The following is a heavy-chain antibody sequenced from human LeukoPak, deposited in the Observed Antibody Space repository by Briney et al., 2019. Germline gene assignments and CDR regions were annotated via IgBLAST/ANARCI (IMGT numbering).Heavy chain of an antibody. Sequence: GGSLRLSCAASGFTFSSYWMSWVRQAPGKGLEWVANIKQDGSEKYYVDSVKGRFTISRDNAKNSLYLQMNSLRAEDTAVYYCASMGYYYDSSGYYRYWGQGTLVTVSS. CDR3: ASMGYYYDSSGYYRY. J-gene: IGHJ4*02. D-gene: IGHD3-22*01. CDR2: IKQDGSEK. V-gene: IGHV3-7*03. CDR1: GFTFSSYW.